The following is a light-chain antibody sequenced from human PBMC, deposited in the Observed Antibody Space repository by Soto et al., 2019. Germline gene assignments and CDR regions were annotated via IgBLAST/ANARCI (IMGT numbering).Light chain of an antibody. CDR2: GAS. J-gene: IGKJ1*01. CDR3: QQYNNWPRE. CDR1: QSVSSN. Sequence: EIVMRQSPATLSVSPGERATLSCRASQSVSSNLAWYQQKPGQAPRLLIYGASTRATGIPARFSGSGSGTEFTLTISSLQCEDFAVYYCQQYNNWPREFGQGTKVEIK. V-gene: IGKV3-15*01.